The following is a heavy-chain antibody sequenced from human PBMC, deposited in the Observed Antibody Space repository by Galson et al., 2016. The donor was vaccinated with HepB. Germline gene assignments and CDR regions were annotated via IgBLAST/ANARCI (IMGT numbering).Heavy chain of an antibody. Sequence: SVKVSCKASGGTFSSYAFSWVRQAPGQGLEWMGGIIPIFGSANYAQKFQGRVTITADKSTSTAYMELSSLRSEDTAMYYCAKGAELRYFDYYFDYWGQGTLVTVSS. D-gene: IGHD3-9*01. J-gene: IGHJ4*02. CDR1: GGTFSSYA. CDR2: IIPIFGSA. V-gene: IGHV1-69*06. CDR3: AKGAELRYFDYYFDY.